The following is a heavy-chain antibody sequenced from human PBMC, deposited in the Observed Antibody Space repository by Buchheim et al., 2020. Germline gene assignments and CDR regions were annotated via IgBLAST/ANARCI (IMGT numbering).Heavy chain of an antibody. V-gene: IGHV1-2*02. CDR1: GYTFTGYY. D-gene: IGHD5-12*01. Sequence: QVQLVQSGAEVKKPGASVKVSCKASGYTFTGYYMHWVRQAPGQGLEWMGWINPNSGCTNYAQKFQGRVTMTRDTSISTSDMELSRLRSDDTAVYYCASGLPVVDIYYYYYGMDVWGQGTT. CDR3: ASGLPVVDIYYYYYGMDV. CDR2: INPNSGCT. J-gene: IGHJ6*02.